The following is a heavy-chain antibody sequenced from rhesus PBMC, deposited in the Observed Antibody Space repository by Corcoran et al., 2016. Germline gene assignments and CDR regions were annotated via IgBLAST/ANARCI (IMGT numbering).Heavy chain of an antibody. CDR3: ARRRAGTIGY. J-gene: IGHJ4*01. Sequence: QVQLQESGPGLVKPSATLSLPCAVSGGPLLGYSWNWIRQPPGKGLVWIGYIGGSSGSTYYNPSLKSRVTISTDTSKNQFSLKLSSVTAADTAVYYCARRRAGTIGYWGQGVLVTVSS. CDR1: GGPLLGYS. CDR2: IGGSSGST. D-gene: IGHD1-14*01. V-gene: IGHV4-165*02.